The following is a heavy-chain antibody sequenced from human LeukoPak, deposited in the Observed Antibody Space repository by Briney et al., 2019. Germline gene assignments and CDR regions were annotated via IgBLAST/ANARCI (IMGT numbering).Heavy chain of an antibody. CDR1: GFTFSSYG. CDR3: AKDGEYCSGGSCYEDY. J-gene: IGHJ4*02. Sequence: PGRSLRLSCAASGFTFSSYGMHWVRQAPGKGLEWVAVISYDGSNKYYADSVKGRFTISRDNSKNTLYLQMNSLRAEDTAVYYCAKDGEYCSGGSCYEDYWGQGTLVTASS. V-gene: IGHV3-30*18. D-gene: IGHD2-15*01. CDR2: ISYDGSNK.